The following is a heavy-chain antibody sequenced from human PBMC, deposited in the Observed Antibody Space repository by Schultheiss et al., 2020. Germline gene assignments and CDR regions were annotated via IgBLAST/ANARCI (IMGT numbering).Heavy chain of an antibody. CDR2: IWYDESHK. J-gene: IGHJ6*02. CDR1: GFIFHDYY. D-gene: IGHD3-3*01. Sequence: GGSLRLSCDASGFIFHDYYMSWIRQTPGKGLEWVTVIWYDESHKYYADSVKGRFTISRDNSKNTLYLQMNSLRAEDTAVYYCARDRGDFWSGPTRYGDGMDVWGQGTTVTVSS. CDR3: ARDRGDFWSGPTRYGDGMDV. V-gene: IGHV3-33*08.